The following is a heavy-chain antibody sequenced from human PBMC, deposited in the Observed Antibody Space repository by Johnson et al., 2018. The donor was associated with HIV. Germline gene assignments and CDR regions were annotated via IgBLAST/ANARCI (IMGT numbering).Heavy chain of an antibody. D-gene: IGHD2-21*01. V-gene: IGHV3-7*05. Sequence: VQLVESGGGLVQPGGSLRLSCAAFDFTSSNYWMSWVRQAPGKGLEWVANINQDASEKSYVDSVKGRFTISRDNSKNTLYLQMNSLRAEDTAVYYCAKSYCPGCDGFDIWGQGTMVTVSS. CDR2: INQDASEK. CDR3: AKSYCPGCDGFDI. CDR1: DFTSSNYW. J-gene: IGHJ3*02.